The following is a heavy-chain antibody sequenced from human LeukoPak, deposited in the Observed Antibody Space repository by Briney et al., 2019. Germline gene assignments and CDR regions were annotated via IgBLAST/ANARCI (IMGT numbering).Heavy chain of an antibody. Sequence: SETLSLTCTVSGCSISSYYWSWIRQPPGKGLEWIGYIHYSGSTNYNPSLKSRITISVDTSKTHFSLNLKSVTAADMAVYYCARMAYDSGGSFHFDYWGQGTLVTVSS. CDR1: GCSISSYY. J-gene: IGHJ4*02. CDR3: ARMAYDSGGSFHFDY. D-gene: IGHD3-22*01. CDR2: IHYSGST. V-gene: IGHV4-59*08.